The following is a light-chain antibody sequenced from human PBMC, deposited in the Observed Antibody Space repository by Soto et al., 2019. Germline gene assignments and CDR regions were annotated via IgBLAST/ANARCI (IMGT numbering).Light chain of an antibody. J-gene: IGKJ4*01. CDR2: DAS. CDR3: QQRINWPLT. CDR1: QSVSSY. V-gene: IGKV3-11*01. Sequence: EIVSTQSPATLSLSAGERATLSCRASQSVSSYLAWYQQKPGQAPRLLIYDASNRATGIPARFSGSGSGTDFTLTISSLEPEDFAVYFCQQRINWPLTFGGGTKVEIK.